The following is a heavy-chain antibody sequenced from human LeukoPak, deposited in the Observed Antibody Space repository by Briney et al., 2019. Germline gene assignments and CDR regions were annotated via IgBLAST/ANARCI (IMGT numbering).Heavy chain of an antibody. CDR2: IYYSGST. CDR1: GGSISSYY. D-gene: IGHD3-22*01. CDR3: ARVDYYDSSGYYFNNWFDP. Sequence: PSETLSLTCTVSGGSISSYYWSWIRPPPGKGLEWIGYIYYSGSTNYNPSLKSRVTISVDTSKNQFSLKLSSVTAADTAVYYCARVDYYDSSGYYFNNWFDPWGQGTLVTVSS. J-gene: IGHJ5*02. V-gene: IGHV4-59*01.